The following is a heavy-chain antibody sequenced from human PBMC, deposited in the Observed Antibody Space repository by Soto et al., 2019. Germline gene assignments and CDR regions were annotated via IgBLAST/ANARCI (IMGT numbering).Heavy chain of an antibody. D-gene: IGHD6-25*01. CDR1: GGSLSSYY. CDR3: GSVRPSGYVLS. CDR2: VYFSGNT. V-gene: IGHV4-59*01. J-gene: IGHJ5*02. Sequence: SETLSLTCTVSGGSLSSYYWTWIRQSPGKGLEWIGYVYFSGNTNYNPSPKSRVTISIDTSKNQFSLRLASVTAADTAFYYCGSVRPSGYVLSWGQGTLVTVSS.